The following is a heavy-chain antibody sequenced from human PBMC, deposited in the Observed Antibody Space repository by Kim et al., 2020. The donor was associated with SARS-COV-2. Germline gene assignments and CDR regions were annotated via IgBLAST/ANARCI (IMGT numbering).Heavy chain of an antibody. D-gene: IGHD2-15*01. Sequence: SETLSLTCAVYGGSFSGYYWSWIRQPPGKGLEWIGEINHSGSTNYNPSLKSRVTISVDTSKNQFSLKLSSVTAADTAVYYCARETLGLRKVVAVGWFDPWGQGTLVTVSS. CDR2: INHSGST. J-gene: IGHJ5*02. CDR1: GGSFSGYY. CDR3: ARETLGLRKVVAVGWFDP. V-gene: IGHV4-34*01.